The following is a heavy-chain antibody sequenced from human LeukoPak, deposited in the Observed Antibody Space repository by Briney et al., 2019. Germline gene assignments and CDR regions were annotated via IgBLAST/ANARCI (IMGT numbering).Heavy chain of an antibody. D-gene: IGHD5-18*01. Sequence: SETLSLTCTVSGGSISSYYWSWIRQPPGKGLEWIGYIYYSGSTNYNPSLKSRVTISVDTSKNQFSLKLSSVTASDTAVYYCARVRKYTSGYRVTELVQGYSNYGAQETLVTV. CDR1: GGSISSYY. V-gene: IGHV4-59*01. CDR2: IYYSGST. CDR3: ARVRKYTSGYRVTELVQGYSNY. J-gene: IGHJ4*02.